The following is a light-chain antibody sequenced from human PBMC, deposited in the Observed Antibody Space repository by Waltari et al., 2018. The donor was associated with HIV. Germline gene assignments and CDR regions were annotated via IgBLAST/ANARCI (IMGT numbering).Light chain of an antibody. V-gene: IGKV1-5*03. J-gene: IGKJ5*01. CDR2: KAS. CDR3: QQYNSYSIT. Sequence: DIQMTQSPSTLSASVAYRVTITCRASQSISSWLAWYQQKPGKAPKLLIYKASSLESGVPSRFSGRGSGTEFTLTISSLQPDDFATYYCQQYNSYSITFGQGTRLEIK. CDR1: QSISSW.